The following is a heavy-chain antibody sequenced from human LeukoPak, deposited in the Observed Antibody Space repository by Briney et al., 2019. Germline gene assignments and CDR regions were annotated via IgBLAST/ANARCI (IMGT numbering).Heavy chain of an antibody. J-gene: IGHJ4*02. V-gene: IGHV3-74*01. CDR2: INSDGSST. CDR1: GFTFSNYW. CDR3: ASASSHRIAAGGDY. Sequence: PGGSLRLSCAASGFTFSNYWMHWVRQAPGKGLVWVSRINSDGSSTNYADSVKGRFTISRDNVKNTLYLQMNSLRAEDTAVYYCASASSHRIAAGGDYWGQGTLVTVSS. D-gene: IGHD6-13*01.